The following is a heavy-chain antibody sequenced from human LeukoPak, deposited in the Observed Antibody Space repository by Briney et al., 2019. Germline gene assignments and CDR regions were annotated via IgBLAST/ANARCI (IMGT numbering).Heavy chain of an antibody. CDR1: GGSISSSTYY. V-gene: IGHV4-39*02. Sequence: SETLSLTCTVSGGSISSSTYYWGWIRRPPGKGLEWIGSIYYSGSTYYNPSLKSRTTVSVDTSKNQFSLKLSSVTAADTAVYYCAREGYFDSSGYLTDYWGQGTLVTVSS. D-gene: IGHD3-22*01. J-gene: IGHJ4*02. CDR3: AREGYFDSSGYLTDY. CDR2: IYYSGST.